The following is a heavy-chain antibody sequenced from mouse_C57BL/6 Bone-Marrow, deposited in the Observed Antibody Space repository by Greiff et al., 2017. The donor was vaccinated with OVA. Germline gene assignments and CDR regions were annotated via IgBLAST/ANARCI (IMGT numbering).Heavy chain of an antibody. CDR1: GYTFPDSA. CDR2: ISTYYGDA. J-gene: IGHJ4*01. V-gene: IGHV1-67*01. Sequence: HVQLKASWPELVRPGVSVKISCKGSGYTFPDSALHWVKQSHAKSLEWIGVISTYYGDASYNQKFKDKATMTVDKSSSTAYMELARLTSEDSAVYYCARESLDYYAMDYWGQGTSVTVSS. CDR3: ARESLDYYAMDY.